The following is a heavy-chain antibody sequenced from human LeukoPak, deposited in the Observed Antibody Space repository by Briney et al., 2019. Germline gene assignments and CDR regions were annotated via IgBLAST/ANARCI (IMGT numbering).Heavy chain of an antibody. CDR3: AKEGTYGRYYFDY. J-gene: IGHJ4*02. CDR2: ISWNSGSI. Sequence: GRSLRLSCAASGFTFDDYAMHWVRQAPGKGLEWVSGISWNSGSIGYADSLKGRFTISRDNAKNSLYLQMNSLRAEDMALYYCAKEGTYGRYYFDYWGQGTLVTVSS. D-gene: IGHD1-14*01. CDR1: GFTFDDYA. V-gene: IGHV3-9*03.